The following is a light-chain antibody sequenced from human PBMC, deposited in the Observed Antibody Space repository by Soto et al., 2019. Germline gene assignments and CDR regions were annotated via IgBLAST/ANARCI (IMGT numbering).Light chain of an antibody. J-gene: IGLJ2*01. Sequence: QSVLTQPPSVSEAPRQRVTISCSGSSSNIGNNAVNWYQQLAGKAPKLLIYYDDLLPSGVSDRFSGFKSGTSASLAISGLQCEDEADYYCAAWDDSLNGVVFGGGTKLTVL. CDR1: SSNIGNNA. CDR2: YDD. CDR3: AAWDDSLNGVV. V-gene: IGLV1-36*01.